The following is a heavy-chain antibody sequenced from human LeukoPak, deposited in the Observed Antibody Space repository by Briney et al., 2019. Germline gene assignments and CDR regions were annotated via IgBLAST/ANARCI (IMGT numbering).Heavy chain of an antibody. CDR2: LLYDGNTK. CDR3: ARDHRPEIQYYYMDV. V-gene: IGHV3-33*01. CDR1: GFSLSNYG. Sequence: GGSLRLSCAASGFSLSNYGVHWVRQAPGKGLEWVAALLYDGNTKHYADSVKGRFTISRDISKNTFYLQMNSLTAEDTAVYYCARDHRPEIQYYYMDVWGKGTTVAVSS. J-gene: IGHJ6*03. D-gene: IGHD1-14*01.